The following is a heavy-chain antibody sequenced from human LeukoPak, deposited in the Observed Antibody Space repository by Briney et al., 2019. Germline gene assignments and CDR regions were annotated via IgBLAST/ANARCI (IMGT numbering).Heavy chain of an antibody. CDR1: GGSIRSGGYY. D-gene: IGHD2-2*01. V-gene: IGHV4-31*03. CDR3: ARGARGVSAANTVAQNWFDP. J-gene: IGHJ5*02. Sequence: SQTLSLTCTVSGGSIRSGGYYWSWIRQHPGKGLEWIGYIYYSGSTYYNPSLKSRLTISLDTSKNQFSLTLNSVTAADTAVYYCARGARGVSAANTVAQNWFDPWGQGTLVTVSS. CDR2: IYYSGST.